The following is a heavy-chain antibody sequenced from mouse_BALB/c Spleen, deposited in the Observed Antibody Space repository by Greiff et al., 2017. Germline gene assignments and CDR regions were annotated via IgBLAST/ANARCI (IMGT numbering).Heavy chain of an antibody. D-gene: IGHD1-2*01. CDR2: ISYSGST. CDR1: GGSITSGY. Sequence: EVKVVESGPSLVKPSQTLSLTCSVTGGSITSGYWNWIRKFPGNKLEYMGYISYSGSTYYNPSLKSRISITRDTSKNQYYLQLNSVTTEDTATYYCARLITTGPAMDYWGQGTSVTVSS. J-gene: IGHJ4*01. CDR3: ARLITTGPAMDY. V-gene: IGHV3-8*02.